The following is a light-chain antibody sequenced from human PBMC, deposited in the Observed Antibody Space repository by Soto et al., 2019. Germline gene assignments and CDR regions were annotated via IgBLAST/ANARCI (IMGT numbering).Light chain of an antibody. J-gene: IGKJ5*01. CDR1: QNVSSN. Sequence: EIVMTQSPATLSVSLGDRATISCRASQNVSSNLAWYQQKPGQAPKLLIHGAFTRATGSPSRFSGSGSGAEFTLTISSLQSEEFAVYYCQQYNNWAPITFGQGTRLDIK. V-gene: IGKV3-15*01. CDR2: GAF. CDR3: QQYNNWAPIT.